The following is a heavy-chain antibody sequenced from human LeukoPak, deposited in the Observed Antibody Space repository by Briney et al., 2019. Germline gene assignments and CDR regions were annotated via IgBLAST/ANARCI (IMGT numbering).Heavy chain of an antibody. Sequence: GGSLRLSCAASGVTFSSYWMQWVRQAPGKGLMWVSRIKNDGSVTNYADSVKGRYTISRDNAKNTLYLQMNSLRAEDTAVYYCARYNAAAGDYWGQGTLVTVSS. CDR1: GVTFSSYW. J-gene: IGHJ4*02. D-gene: IGHD6-13*01. V-gene: IGHV3-74*01. CDR2: IKNDGSVT. CDR3: ARYNAAAGDY.